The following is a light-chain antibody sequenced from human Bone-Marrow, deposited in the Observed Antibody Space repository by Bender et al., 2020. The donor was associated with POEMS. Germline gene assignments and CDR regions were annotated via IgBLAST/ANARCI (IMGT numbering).Light chain of an antibody. Sequence: QSALTQPPSASGSPGQSVAISCTGTSSDVGGYNFVSWYQQHPGKAPLLILYDLNNRPSGVSHRFSGSKSGNTASLTISGLQAEDEADYYCSSYTSTSTLYVFGTGTTVTVL. J-gene: IGLJ1*01. CDR2: DLN. CDR1: SSDVGGYNF. CDR3: SSYTSTSTLYV. V-gene: IGLV2-14*03.